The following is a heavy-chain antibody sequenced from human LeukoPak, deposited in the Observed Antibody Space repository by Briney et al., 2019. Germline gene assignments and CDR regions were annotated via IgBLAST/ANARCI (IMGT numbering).Heavy chain of an antibody. D-gene: IGHD2/OR15-2a*01. V-gene: IGHV1-46*01. J-gene: IGHJ4*02. Sequence: GASVKVSCKASGSTFTSYYMHWVRQAPGQGLEWMGIINPSGGSTSYTQKFQGRVTMTRDTSTTTVYMELSSLRSQDTAVYYCARHKEVGDYYYFDYWGQGTLVTVSS. CDR2: INPSGGST. CDR1: GSTFTSYY. CDR3: ARHKEVGDYYYFDY.